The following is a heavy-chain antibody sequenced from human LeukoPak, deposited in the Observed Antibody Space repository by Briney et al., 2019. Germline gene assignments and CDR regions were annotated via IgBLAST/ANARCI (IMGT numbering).Heavy chain of an antibody. V-gene: IGHV4-4*02. Sequence: SGTLSLTCAVSGGSISSSNWWSWVRQPPGKGLEWIGEIYHSGSTNYNPSLKSRVTISVDKSKNQFSLKLGSVTAADTAVYYCAREGVSRTYRSSTSCYAGYYFDYWGQGTLVTVSS. D-gene: IGHD2-2*01. CDR2: IYHSGST. CDR1: GGSISSSNW. J-gene: IGHJ4*02. CDR3: AREGVSRTYRSSTSCYAGYYFDY.